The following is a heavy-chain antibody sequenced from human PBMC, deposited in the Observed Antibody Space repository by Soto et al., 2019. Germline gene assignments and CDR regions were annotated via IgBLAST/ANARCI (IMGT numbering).Heavy chain of an antibody. J-gene: IGHJ6*02. V-gene: IGHV1-8*01. CDR3: ARGWSWSDNIYYYYGMDV. CDR2: MNPNSGNT. D-gene: IGHD1-1*01. Sequence: ASVKVSCKASGYTFTSYDSNWLRQATGQGLEWMGWMNPNSGNTGYAQKFQGRVTMTRNTSISTAYMELSSLRSEDTAVYYCARGWSWSDNIYYYYGMDVWGQGTTVTVSS. CDR1: GYTFTSYD.